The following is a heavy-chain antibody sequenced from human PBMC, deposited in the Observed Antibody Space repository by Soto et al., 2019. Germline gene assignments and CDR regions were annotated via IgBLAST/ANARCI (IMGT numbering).Heavy chain of an antibody. D-gene: IGHD1-1*01. CDR2: VHHTGST. CDR1: GGSISSGGYS. Sequence: SETLSLTCAVSGGSISSGGYSWTWIRQPPGKGLEWIGYVHHTGSTTYNPSLKTRVNISVDRPNNQFFLTLTSATAADSAIYYCARGLWNDVFQYWGRGILVTVSS. CDR3: ARGLWNDVFQY. V-gene: IGHV4-30-2*01. J-gene: IGHJ1*01.